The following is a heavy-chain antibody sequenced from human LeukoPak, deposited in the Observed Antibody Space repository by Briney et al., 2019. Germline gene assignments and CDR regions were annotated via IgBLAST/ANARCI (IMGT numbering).Heavy chain of an antibody. D-gene: IGHD3-22*01. CDR3: ARDAYDSRVDY. V-gene: IGHV3-48*03. Sequence: PGGSLRLSCAASGFTFSSYEMNWVRQAPGKGLEWVSYISSSGSTIYYADSVKGRFTISRDNAKISLYLQMNSLRAEDTAVYYCARDAYDSRVDYWGQGTLVTVSS. J-gene: IGHJ4*02. CDR2: ISSSGSTI. CDR1: GFTFSSYE.